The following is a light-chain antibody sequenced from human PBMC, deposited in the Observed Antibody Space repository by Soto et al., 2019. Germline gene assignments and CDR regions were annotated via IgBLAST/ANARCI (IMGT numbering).Light chain of an antibody. CDR3: QQYGDLPPT. CDR2: GAS. V-gene: IGKV3-20*01. J-gene: IGKJ1*01. Sequence: EIVLTQSPDTLSLSPGERATLPYSASQSVTYDHLAWYRQTPGQAPRLLIYGASSRAAGIPDRFSGSGSGTDFTLTISRLEPEDFVVYHCQQYGDLPPTFGQGTKVDIK. CDR1: QSVTYDH.